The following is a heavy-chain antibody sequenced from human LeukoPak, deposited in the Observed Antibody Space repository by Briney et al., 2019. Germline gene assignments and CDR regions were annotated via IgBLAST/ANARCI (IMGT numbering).Heavy chain of an antibody. V-gene: IGHV1-2*02. CDR2: INPNSDYT. CDR3: AVAPGDY. J-gene: IGHJ4*02. Sequence: ASVKVSCKASGYTFTDYYIHWVRQAPGQGLEWMGWINPNSDYTFYAQKFQSRVTLTRDTSINTVYMELTTLTSDDTALYYCAVAPGDYWGQGTLVSVSA. D-gene: IGHD2-21*01. CDR1: GYTFTDYY.